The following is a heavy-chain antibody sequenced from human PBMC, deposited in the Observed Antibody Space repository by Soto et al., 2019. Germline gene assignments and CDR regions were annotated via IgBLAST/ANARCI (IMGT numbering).Heavy chain of an antibody. V-gene: IGHV3-72*01. Sequence: GGSLRLSCAASGFTFSDHYMDWVRQAPGKGLEWVGRIRNKANSYTTEYAASVKGRFIVSRDVSKDSLYLQMNSLKTEDTALYYCARTACSGGSCLSPFDSWGQGTLVTVSS. CDR3: ARTACSGGSCLSPFDS. D-gene: IGHD2-15*01. CDR1: GFTFSDHY. CDR2: IRNKANSYTT. J-gene: IGHJ4*02.